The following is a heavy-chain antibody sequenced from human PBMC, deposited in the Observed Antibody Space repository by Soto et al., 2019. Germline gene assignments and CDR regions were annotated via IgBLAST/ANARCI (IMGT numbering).Heavy chain of an antibody. CDR2: IYRGGSTV. CDR1: GFTFSDFH. V-gene: IGHV3-11*01. J-gene: IGHJ6*01. CDR3: AKRLVGTSGHGLNV. Sequence: QVQLVESGGGLVKPGGSLRLSCAASGFTFSDFHMIWVRQAPGKGLEWISYIYRGGSTVSYAHSVQGRFTISRDYAKNSRYLQLDSRRVEDTALYYCAKRLVGTSGHGLNVWGVGTTFTIFS. D-gene: IGHD1-26*01.